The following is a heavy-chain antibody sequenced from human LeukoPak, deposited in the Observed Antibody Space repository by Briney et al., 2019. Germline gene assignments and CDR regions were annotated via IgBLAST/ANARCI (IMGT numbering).Heavy chain of an antibody. Sequence: ASVKVSCKASGATFSSYAISWVRQAHGQGLEWKGGIIPIFGTASSAQKFQGRGTITTDESTSKAYMELSSLRSEDTAVYYCARAPLEGYDFWSGYYQHYYYYYMDVWGKGTTVTVSS. V-gene: IGHV1-69*05. CDR2: IIPIFGTA. J-gene: IGHJ6*03. CDR3: ARAPLEGYDFWSGYYQHYYYYYMDV. D-gene: IGHD3-3*01. CDR1: GATFSSYA.